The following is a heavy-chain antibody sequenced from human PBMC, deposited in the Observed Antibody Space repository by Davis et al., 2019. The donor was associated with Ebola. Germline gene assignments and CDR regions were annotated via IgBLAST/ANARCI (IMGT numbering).Heavy chain of an antibody. CDR1: GGSISSGGYY. V-gene: IGHV4-39*07. D-gene: IGHD3-22*01. CDR3: ARAPRWYYDSSGYFDY. Sequence: SETLSLTCTVSGGSISSGGYYWSWIRQHPGKGLEWIGEINHSGSTNYNPSLKSRVTISVDTSKNQFSLKLSSVTAADTAVYYCARAPRWYYDSSGYFDYWGQGTLVTVSS. J-gene: IGHJ4*02. CDR2: INHSGST.